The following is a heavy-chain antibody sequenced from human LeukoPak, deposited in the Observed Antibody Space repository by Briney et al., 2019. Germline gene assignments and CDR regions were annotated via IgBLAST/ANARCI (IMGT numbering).Heavy chain of an antibody. D-gene: IGHD3-22*01. V-gene: IGHV4-39*07. Sequence: SETLSLTCTVSGGSISSSSYYWGWIRQPPGKGLEWIGYIYYSGSTYYNPSLKSRVTISVDTSKNQFSLKLSSVTAADTAVYYCARVLSGSNFDYWGQGTLVTVSS. CDR2: IYYSGST. J-gene: IGHJ4*02. CDR3: ARVLSGSNFDY. CDR1: GGSISSSSYY.